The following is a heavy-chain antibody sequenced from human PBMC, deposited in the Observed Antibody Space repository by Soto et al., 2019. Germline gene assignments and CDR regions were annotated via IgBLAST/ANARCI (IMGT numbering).Heavy chain of an antibody. CDR1: GYDFTTYW. CDR3: ANSHAGAHITAAVH. V-gene: IGHV5-51*01. D-gene: IGHD6-13*01. J-gene: IGHJ4*02. CDR2: IYPDDSDT. Sequence: GESLKISCQASGYDFTTYWIGWVRQMPGKGLEWMGIIYPDDSDTRYSPSFQGQITVSADKSITTAYLQWSSLKASDTAMYYCANSHAGAHITAAVHWGQGTLVTVSS.